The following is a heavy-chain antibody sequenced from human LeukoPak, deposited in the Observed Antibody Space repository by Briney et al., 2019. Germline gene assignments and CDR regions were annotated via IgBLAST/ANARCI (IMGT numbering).Heavy chain of an antibody. J-gene: IGHJ4*02. Sequence: PSETLSLTCAVYGGSFSGYYWSWIRQPPGKGLEWIGEINHSGSTNYNPSLKSRVTISVDTSKNQFSLKLSSVTAADTAVYYCAMISVGYYDSSGAVDYWGQGTLVTVSS. CDR3: AMISVGYYDSSGAVDY. CDR1: GGSFSGYY. CDR2: INHSGST. V-gene: IGHV4-34*01. D-gene: IGHD3-22*01.